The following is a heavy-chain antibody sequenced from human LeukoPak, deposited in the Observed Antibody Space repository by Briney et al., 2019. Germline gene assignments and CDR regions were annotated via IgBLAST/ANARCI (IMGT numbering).Heavy chain of an antibody. CDR2: IWSDGSNK. D-gene: IGHD3-22*01. CDR1: GFTFSSYG. Sequence: PGGSLRLSCAASGFTFSSYGMHWVRQAPGKGLEWVAVIWSDGSNKYYADSVKGRFTISRDNSKNTLYLQMNSLRAEDTAVYYCARDMQNYYDSSGYIGYFDYWGQGTLVTVSS. V-gene: IGHV3-33*01. J-gene: IGHJ4*02. CDR3: ARDMQNYYDSSGYIGYFDY.